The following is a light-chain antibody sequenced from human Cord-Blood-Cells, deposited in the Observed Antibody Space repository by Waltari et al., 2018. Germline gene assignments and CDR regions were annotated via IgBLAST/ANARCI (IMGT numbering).Light chain of an antibody. V-gene: IGLV1-44*01. CDR3: AAWDDSLNGPV. CDR2: SNN. Sequence: SVLTQPPSASGTPGQRVTISCFGTRSNIGSNTLNWYQQLPGTAPKLLIYSNNQRPSGVPDRFSGSKSGTSASLAISGLQSEDEADYYCAAWDDSLNGPVFGGGTKLTVL. CDR1: RSNIGSNT. J-gene: IGLJ2*01.